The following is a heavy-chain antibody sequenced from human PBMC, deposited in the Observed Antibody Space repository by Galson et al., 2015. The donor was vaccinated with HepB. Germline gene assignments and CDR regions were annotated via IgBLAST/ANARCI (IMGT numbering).Heavy chain of an antibody. Sequence: SLRLSCAGSGFTFSSYAMNWVRQAPGKGLQWVAQTSDSGDTTYNTDSVKGRFTISRDNSKNTVYLQMNSLRADDTAVYYCAKRVVTALYYGLDVWGQGTTVTVSS. CDR3: AKRVVTALYYGLDV. J-gene: IGHJ6*02. V-gene: IGHV3-23*01. D-gene: IGHD5-18*01. CDR1: GFTFSSYA. CDR2: TSDSGDTT.